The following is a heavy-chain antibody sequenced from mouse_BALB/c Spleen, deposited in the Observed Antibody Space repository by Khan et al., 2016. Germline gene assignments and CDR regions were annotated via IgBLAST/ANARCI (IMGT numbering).Heavy chain of an antibody. J-gene: IGHJ3*01. CDR1: GFSLTSYG. CDR3: DRDMVTMITTGFAY. CDR2: IWAGGST. V-gene: IGHV2-9*02. Sequence: VQLQESGPGLVAPSQSLSITCTVTGFSLTSYGVHWVRQPPGKGLEWLGVIWAGGSTNYNSALMSRLSISKDNSKSQVFLKMNSLQTDDTAMYYCDRDMVTMITTGFAYWGQGTLVTVSA. D-gene: IGHD2-4*01.